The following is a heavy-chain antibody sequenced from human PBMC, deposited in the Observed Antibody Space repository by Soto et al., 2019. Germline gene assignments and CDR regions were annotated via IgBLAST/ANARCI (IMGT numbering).Heavy chain of an antibody. D-gene: IGHD3-10*01. Sequence: QVQLVESGGGVVQPGRSLRLSCAASGFTFSSYGMHWVRQAPGKGLEWVAVISYDGRNKYYADSVKGLFTIYRDNSKNTLYLQMNSLRAEDTAVYYCAKLWLDYYGSGSYYADYWGKGTLVTVS. CDR3: AKLWLDYYGSGSYYADY. CDR2: ISYDGRNK. V-gene: IGHV3-30*18. CDR1: GFTFSSYG. J-gene: IGHJ4*02.